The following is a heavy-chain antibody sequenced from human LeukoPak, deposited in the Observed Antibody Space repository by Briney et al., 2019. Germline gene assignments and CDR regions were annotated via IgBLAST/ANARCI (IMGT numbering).Heavy chain of an antibody. CDR2: IYYSGST. CDR3: ARSRADAYCGGDRYISWFDP. J-gene: IGHJ5*02. CDR1: GGSISSYY. Sequence: SETLSLTCTVSGGSISSYYWSWIRQPPGKGLEWIGYIYYSGSTNYNPSLKSRVTISVDTSKNQFSLKLSSVTAADTAVYYCARSRADAYCGGDRYISWFDPWGQGTLVTVSS. V-gene: IGHV4-59*01. D-gene: IGHD2-21*02.